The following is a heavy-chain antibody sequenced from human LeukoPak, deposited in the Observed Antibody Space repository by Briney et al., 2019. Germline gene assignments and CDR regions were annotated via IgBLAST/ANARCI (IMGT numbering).Heavy chain of an antibody. J-gene: IGHJ3*02. V-gene: IGHV5-51*01. D-gene: IGHD3-22*01. CDR1: GYSFTSYW. Sequence: GESLKISCKGSGYSFTSYWIGWVRQMPGKDLEWMGIIYPGDSDTRYSPSFQGQVTISADKSISTAYLQWSSLKASDTAMYYCARAYTTYYYDSSGYNHDAFDIWGQGTMVTVSS. CDR3: ARAYTTYYYDSSGYNHDAFDI. CDR2: IYPGDSDT.